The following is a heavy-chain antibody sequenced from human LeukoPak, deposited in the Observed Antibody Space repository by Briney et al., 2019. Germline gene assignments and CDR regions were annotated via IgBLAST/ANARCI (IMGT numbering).Heavy chain of an antibody. CDR2: ISSSSSYI. CDR1: GFTFSSYS. D-gene: IGHD3-3*01. Sequence: PGGSLRLSCAASGFTFSSYSMNWVRQAPGKGLEWVSSISSSSSYIYYADSVKGRFTISRDNAKNSLYLQMNSLRAEDTAVYYCARANDFWSGSYFDYWGQGTLVTVSS. V-gene: IGHV3-21*01. CDR3: ARANDFWSGSYFDY. J-gene: IGHJ4*02.